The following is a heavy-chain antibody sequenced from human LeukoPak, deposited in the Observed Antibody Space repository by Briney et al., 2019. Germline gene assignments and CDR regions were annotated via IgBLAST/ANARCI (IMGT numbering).Heavy chain of an antibody. V-gene: IGHV3-9*03. D-gene: IGHD6-19*01. CDR1: GFTFDDYA. CDR2: ISWNSGSI. CDR3: AKDGGSGLDY. Sequence: GRSLRLSCAASGFTFDDYAMHWVRQAPGKGLEWVSGISWNSGSIGYADSVKGRFTISRDNAKNSLHLQMNSLRAEDMALYYCAKDGGSGLDYWGQGTLVTVSS. J-gene: IGHJ4*02.